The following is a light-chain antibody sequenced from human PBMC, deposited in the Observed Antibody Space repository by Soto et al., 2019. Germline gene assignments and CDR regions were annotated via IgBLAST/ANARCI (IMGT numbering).Light chain of an antibody. CDR3: MQSTQLPPT. CDR1: QSLLHITGETF. J-gene: IGKJ5*01. CDR2: EVS. Sequence: DVVMTQTPLSLSVAPGQPASISCKSSQSLLHITGETFLFWYLQKPGQSPQLLIYEVSTRVSGVPDRCSGSGSATDFTLEISRVETDEVGIYYGMQSTQLPPTFGQGTRLGIE. V-gene: IGKV2D-29*02.